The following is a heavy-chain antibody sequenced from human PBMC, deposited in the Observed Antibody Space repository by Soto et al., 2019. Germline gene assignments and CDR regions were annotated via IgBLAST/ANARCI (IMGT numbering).Heavy chain of an antibody. CDR2: FSGTGGYT. V-gene: IGHV3-23*01. CDR1: GFTLSSYA. Sequence: PGGSLRLSCAASGFTLSSYAMSWVRQAPGKGLEWVSTFSGTGGYTYYTDSVKGRFTISRDESKNTLFLHMNSLRAADTAVYYCARGQRALITYGPFDPWGQGXLVTVYS. J-gene: IGHJ5*02. CDR3: ARGQRALITYGPFDP. D-gene: IGHD4-17*01.